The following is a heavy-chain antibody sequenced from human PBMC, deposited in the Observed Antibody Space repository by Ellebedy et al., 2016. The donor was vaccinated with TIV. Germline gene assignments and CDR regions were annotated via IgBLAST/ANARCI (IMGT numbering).Heavy chain of an antibody. CDR1: GGSFSGYY. Sequence: MPSETLSLTCAVYGGSFSGYYWSWIRQPPGKGLEWIGEINHSGSTNYNPSLKSRVTISVDTSKNQFSLKLSSVTAADTAVYYCARGWYYYYGMDVWGQGTTVTVSS. CDR3: ARGWYYYYGMDV. V-gene: IGHV4-34*01. CDR2: INHSGST. J-gene: IGHJ6*02.